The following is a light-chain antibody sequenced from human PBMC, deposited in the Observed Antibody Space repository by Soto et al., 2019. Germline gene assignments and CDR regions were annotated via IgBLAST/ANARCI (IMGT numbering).Light chain of an antibody. CDR3: QQLNSYPLA. V-gene: IGKV1-5*03. CDR2: KTS. J-gene: IGKJ4*01. CDR1: QSVNRW. Sequence: IHMTQSPSRLSASVGARVTITCRASQSVNRWLAWYQQKPGGAPKLLISKTSVLENGVPSRFSGSGFGTEFTLTISSLQPEDFATYYCQQLNSYPLAFGGGTKVDIK.